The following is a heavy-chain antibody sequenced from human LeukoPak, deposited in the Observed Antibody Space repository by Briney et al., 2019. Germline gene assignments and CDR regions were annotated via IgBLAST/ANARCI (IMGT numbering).Heavy chain of an antibody. J-gene: IGHJ4*02. Sequence: AETLSLTCTVSGGSISSYYWSWIRQPPGKGLEWIGYIYYSGSTNYNPSLKSRVTISVDTSKNQFFLKLSSVTAADTAVYYCARVGYSGYDDRGSFDYWGQGTLVTVSS. CDR3: ARVGYSGYDDRGSFDY. D-gene: IGHD5-12*01. CDR1: GGSISSYY. V-gene: IGHV4-59*12. CDR2: IYYSGST.